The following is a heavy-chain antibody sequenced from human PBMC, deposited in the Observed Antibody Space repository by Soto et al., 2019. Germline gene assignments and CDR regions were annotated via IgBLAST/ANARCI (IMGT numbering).Heavy chain of an antibody. CDR1: GFTFSSYA. J-gene: IGHJ4*02. V-gene: IGHV3-23*01. CDR2: ISGSGDST. CDR3: ARRAPVTYFDY. Sequence: EVQLLDSGGGLVQPGGSLRPSCAASGFTFSSYAMNWVRQAPGKGLEWVSVISGSGDSTYYADSVKGRFTISRDNAKNTLYLQMNSLRTEDTAVYYCARRAPVTYFDYWGQGTLVTVSS. D-gene: IGHD5-18*01.